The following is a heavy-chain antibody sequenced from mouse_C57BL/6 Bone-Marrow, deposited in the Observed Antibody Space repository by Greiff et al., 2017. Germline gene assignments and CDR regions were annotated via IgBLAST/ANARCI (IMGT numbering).Heavy chain of an antibody. CDR1: GFTFSSYG. D-gene: IGHD4-1*01. CDR2: ISSGGSYT. Sequence: EVHLVESGGDLVKPGGSLKLSCAASGFTFSSYGMSWVRQTPDKRLEWVATISSGGSYTYYPDSVKGRFTISRDNAKNTLYLQMSSLKSEDTAMYYCARQRTVYYFDYWGQGTTLTVSS. J-gene: IGHJ2*01. CDR3: ARQRTVYYFDY. V-gene: IGHV5-6*01.